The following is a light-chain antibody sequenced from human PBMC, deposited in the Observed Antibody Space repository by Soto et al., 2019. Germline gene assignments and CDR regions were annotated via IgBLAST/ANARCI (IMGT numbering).Light chain of an antibody. CDR2: ENT. J-gene: IGLJ1*01. CDR1: SSNIGAGYD. V-gene: IGLV1-40*02. Sequence: QSVMTQPPSVSGALGQRVTISCTGSSSNIGAGYDVHWYQQLPGTAPKLLIYENTNRPSGVPDRFSGSKSGTSASLAITGLQAEDEAEYYCQSYDNSLSAYVFASWTNVTVL. CDR3: QSYDNSLSAYV.